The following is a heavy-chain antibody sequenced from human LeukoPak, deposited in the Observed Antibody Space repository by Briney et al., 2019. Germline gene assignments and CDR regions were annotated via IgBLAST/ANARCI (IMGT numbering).Heavy chain of an antibody. CDR1: GFTFSSYA. CDR3: APYSGYDAGDYYFDY. D-gene: IGHD5-12*01. V-gene: IGHV3-23*01. J-gene: IGHJ4*02. CDR2: ISGCGGST. Sequence: GGSVKLSCTASGFTFSSYAISWVRQAPGKELEWVSAISGCGGSTYYADSVKGRFTISRDNSKNTLYLQMNSLRAEDTAVYYCAPYSGYDAGDYYFDYWGQATLVTVSS.